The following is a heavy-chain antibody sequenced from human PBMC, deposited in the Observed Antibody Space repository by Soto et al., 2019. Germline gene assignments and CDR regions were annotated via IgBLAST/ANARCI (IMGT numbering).Heavy chain of an antibody. CDR3: AHRHVSAAYFDF. D-gene: IGHD2-15*01. V-gene: IGHV2-5*02. Sequence: QITLRESGPALVKPTQPLTLTCTFSGFSLTTVGVGVAWIRQAPGKALEWLALIYWDDDKIYSPSHKSRLTVTKDTSKDLVVFTMTNLDPTDTASYYWAHRHVSAAYFDFWGQGTLVTVSS. CDR2: IYWDDDK. J-gene: IGHJ4*02. CDR1: GFSLTTVGVG.